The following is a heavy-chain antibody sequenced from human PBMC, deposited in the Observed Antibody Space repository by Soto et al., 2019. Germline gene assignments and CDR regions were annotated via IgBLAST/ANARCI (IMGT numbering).Heavy chain of an antibody. Sequence: SETLSLTCSVSGDSITSYYWSWIRQPPGKGLEWIAYIYYTGSTNYNPSLKSRVTLSVDTSKNQFSLKLTSVTAADTAVYYCARAPLYYENSGMLDPYYGMDVWGQGTTVTVSS. V-gene: IGHV4-59*01. CDR3: ARAPLYYENSGMLDPYYGMDV. CDR1: GDSITSYY. D-gene: IGHD3-22*01. J-gene: IGHJ6*02. CDR2: IYYTGST.